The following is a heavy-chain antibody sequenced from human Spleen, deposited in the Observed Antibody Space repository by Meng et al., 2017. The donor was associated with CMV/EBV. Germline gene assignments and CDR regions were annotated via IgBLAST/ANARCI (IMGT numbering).Heavy chain of an antibody. J-gene: IGHJ6*02. CDR3: ARDRLNIVVVPVDFYYYCGMDV. CDR2: IYYSGST. CDR1: GGSISSSSYY. D-gene: IGHD2-2*01. V-gene: IGHV4-39*02. Sequence: SETLSLTCTVSGGSISSSSYYWGWIRQPPGKGLEWIGSIYYSGSTYYNPSLKSRVTISVDTSKNQFSLKLSSVTAADTAVYYCARDRLNIVVVPVDFYYYCGMDVWGQGTTVTVSS.